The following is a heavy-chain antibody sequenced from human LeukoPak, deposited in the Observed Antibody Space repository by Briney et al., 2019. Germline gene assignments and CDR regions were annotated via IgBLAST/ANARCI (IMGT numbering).Heavy chain of an antibody. CDR2: INPSGGST. Sequence: ASVKVSCKASGYTFTSYYMHWVRQAPGQGLEWMGIINPSGGSTSYAQKFQGRVTMTRDTSTSTVYMELSSLRSEDTAVYYCARSGGDDYVWGSYPLNWFDPWGQGTLVTVSS. CDR1: GYTFTSYY. CDR3: ARSGGDDYVWGSYPLNWFDP. D-gene: IGHD3-16*02. V-gene: IGHV1-46*01. J-gene: IGHJ5*02.